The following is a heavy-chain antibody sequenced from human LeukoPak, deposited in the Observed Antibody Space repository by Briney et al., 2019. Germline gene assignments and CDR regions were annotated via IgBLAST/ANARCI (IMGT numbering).Heavy chain of an antibody. D-gene: IGHD4-17*01. J-gene: IGHJ5*02. V-gene: IGHV3-23*01. Sequence: GGSLRLSCAASGFTFSSYAMSWVRHAPGKGLEWVSAISGSGGSTYYADSVKGRFTISRDNSKNTLYLQMSSLRAEDTAVYYCAKDRDYGDYEDWFDPWGQGTLVTVSS. CDR3: AKDRDYGDYEDWFDP. CDR2: ISGSGGST. CDR1: GFTFSSYA.